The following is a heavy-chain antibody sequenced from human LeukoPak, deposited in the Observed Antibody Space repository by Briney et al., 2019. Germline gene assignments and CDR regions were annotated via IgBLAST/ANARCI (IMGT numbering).Heavy chain of an antibody. J-gene: IGHJ4*02. CDR3: ARDLNPMVRGVTAIDY. D-gene: IGHD3-10*01. CDR2: INPNSGGT. Sequence: ASVKVSCKTSGYTFTGNFMHWVRQAPGQGPEWMGWINPNSGGTNYAQKFQGRVTMTRDTSISTAYMELSRLRSDDTAVYYCARDLNPMVRGVTAIDYWGQGTLVNVSS. V-gene: IGHV1-2*02. CDR1: GYTFTGNF.